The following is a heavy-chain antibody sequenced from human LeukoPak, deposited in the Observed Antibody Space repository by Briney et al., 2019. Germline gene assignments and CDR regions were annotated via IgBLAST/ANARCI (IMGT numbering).Heavy chain of an antibody. Sequence: SETLSLTCAVYGGSFSGYYWSWIRQPPGKGLEWIGEINNSGSTNYNPSLKSRVTISVDTSKNQFSLKLSSVTAADTAVYYCARGREYQLLRYFDYWGQGTLVTVSS. CDR2: INNSGST. D-gene: IGHD2-2*01. CDR1: GGSFSGYY. V-gene: IGHV4-34*01. J-gene: IGHJ4*02. CDR3: ARGREYQLLRYFDY.